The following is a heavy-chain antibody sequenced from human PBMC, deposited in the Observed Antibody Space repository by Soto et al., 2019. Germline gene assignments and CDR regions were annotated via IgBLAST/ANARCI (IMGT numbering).Heavy chain of an antibody. CDR2: IYYSGST. J-gene: IGHJ5*02. V-gene: IGHV4-30-4*01. CDR3: ARAGYSSISNWFDA. CDR1: GGSISSGDYY. Sequence: SETLSLTCTVSGGSISSGDYYWSWIRQPPGKGLEWIGYIYYSGSTYYNPSLKSRVTLSVDTSKNQFSLKLSSVTAADTAVYYCARAGYSSISNWFDAGGQGTLVAVS. D-gene: IGHD6-13*01.